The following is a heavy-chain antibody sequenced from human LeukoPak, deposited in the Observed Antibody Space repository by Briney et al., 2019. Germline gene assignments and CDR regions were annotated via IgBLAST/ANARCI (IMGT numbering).Heavy chain of an antibody. CDR2: INTNTGNP. J-gene: IGHJ5*02. Sequence: ASVKVSCKASGYTFTSYAMNWVRQAPGQGLEWMGWINTNTGNPTYAQGFTGRFVFSLDTSVSTAYLQISSLKAEDTAVYYCARWRYMVRGVIMPSNLNWFDPWGQGTLVTVPS. CDR1: GYTFTSYA. D-gene: IGHD3-10*01. CDR3: ARWRYMVRGVIMPSNLNWFDP. V-gene: IGHV7-4-1*02.